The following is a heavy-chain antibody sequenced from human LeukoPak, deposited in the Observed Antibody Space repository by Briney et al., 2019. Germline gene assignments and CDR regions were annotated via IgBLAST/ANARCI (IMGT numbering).Heavy chain of an antibody. D-gene: IGHD5-18*01. Sequence: KPSETLSLTCAVYGGSFRGYYWSWIRQPPGKGLEWIGEINHSGSTNYNPSLKSRVTISVDTSKNQFSLKLSSVTAADTAVYYCASWTWIQLYWGQGTLVTVSS. CDR3: ASWTWIQLY. V-gene: IGHV4-34*01. J-gene: IGHJ4*02. CDR1: GGSFRGYY. CDR2: INHSGST.